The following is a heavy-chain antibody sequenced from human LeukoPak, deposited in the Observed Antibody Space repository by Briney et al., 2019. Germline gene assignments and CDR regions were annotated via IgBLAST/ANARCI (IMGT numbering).Heavy chain of an antibody. V-gene: IGHV3-21*01. CDR3: ARDKQQLVPCFAFDI. CDR1: GFTFSSYS. D-gene: IGHD6-13*01. J-gene: IGHJ3*02. CDR2: ISSSSSYI. Sequence: PGGSLRLSCAASGFTFSSYSMNCVRQAPGKGLEWVSSISSSSSYIYYADSVKGRFTISRDNAKNSLYLQMNSLRAEDTAVYYCARDKQQLVPCFAFDIWGQGTMVTVSS.